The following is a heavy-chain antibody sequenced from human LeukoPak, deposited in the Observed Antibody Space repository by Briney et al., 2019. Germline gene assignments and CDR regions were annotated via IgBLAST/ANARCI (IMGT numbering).Heavy chain of an antibody. V-gene: IGHV3-30*03. CDR1: GFTFSSYA. J-gene: IGHJ4*02. Sequence: PGGSLRLSCAASGFTFSSYAMSWVRQAPGKGLEWVAVISYDGSDKYYADSVKGRFTISRDNSKNTLYLQMNSLRAEDTAVYYCAVIRFLERKEFDYWGQGTLVTVSS. D-gene: IGHD3-3*01. CDR2: ISYDGSDK. CDR3: AVIRFLERKEFDY.